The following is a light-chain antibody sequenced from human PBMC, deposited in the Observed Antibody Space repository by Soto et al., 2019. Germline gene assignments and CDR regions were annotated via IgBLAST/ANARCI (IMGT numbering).Light chain of an antibody. Sequence: DIQMTQSPSSLSASVGDRVTITCRASQGISSYLSWYQQKPGKAPKFLIYAASSLQRGVPSRFSVSGSGTDFTSTISRLQPEDFATYYCQQSYSTPITFGQGTRLEIK. CDR2: AAS. CDR1: QGISSY. V-gene: IGKV1-39*01. CDR3: QQSYSTPIT. J-gene: IGKJ5*01.